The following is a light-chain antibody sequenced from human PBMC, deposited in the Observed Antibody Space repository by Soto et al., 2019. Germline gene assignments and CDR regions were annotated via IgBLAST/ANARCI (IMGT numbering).Light chain of an antibody. Sequence: DIVMTQSPDYLAVSLGERATINCKSSQNILYSSSNKNYLSWYQQKPGQPPKLLISWASTRESGVPDRFSGSGSGTDFTLTISSLQAEDVAVYYCHQYYSTPYAFCQGTKLEIK. J-gene: IGKJ2*01. CDR3: HQYYSTPYA. CDR1: QNILYSSSNKNY. CDR2: WAS. V-gene: IGKV4-1*01.